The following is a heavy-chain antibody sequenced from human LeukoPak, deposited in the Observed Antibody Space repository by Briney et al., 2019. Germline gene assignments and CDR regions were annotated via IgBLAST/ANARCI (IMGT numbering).Heavy chain of an antibody. CDR1: GFTFSDYY. Sequence: PGGSLRLSCAASGFTFSDYYMSWIRQAPGKGLEWVSYISSSGSTIYYADSVKGRFTISRDNAKNSLYLQMNSLRAEDTAVYYCARAYYDILTGYPSSPYWYFDFWGRGTLVTVSS. CDR3: ARAYYDILTGYPSSPYWYFDF. CDR2: ISSSGSTI. J-gene: IGHJ2*01. D-gene: IGHD3-9*01. V-gene: IGHV3-11*01.